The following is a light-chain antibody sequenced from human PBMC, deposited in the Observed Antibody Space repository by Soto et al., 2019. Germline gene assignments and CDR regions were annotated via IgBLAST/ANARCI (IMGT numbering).Light chain of an antibody. J-gene: IGKJ5*01. CDR3: QQRSNWPPSIT. CDR2: DAS. V-gene: IGKV3-11*01. Sequence: EIVLTQTPATLSLSPGERANISCRASQSVTTYLAWYQQKPGQAPRLLIYDASDRATGIPARFSGSGSGTDFTLTISSLEPEDFAVYYCQQRSNWPPSITFGQGRLLETK. CDR1: QSVTTY.